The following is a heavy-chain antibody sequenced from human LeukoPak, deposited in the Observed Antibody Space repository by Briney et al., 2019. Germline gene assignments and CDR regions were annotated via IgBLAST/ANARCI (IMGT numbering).Heavy chain of an antibody. Sequence: GGSLRLSCAASGFTFSSYEMNWVRQAPGKGLEWVSYISSSGSTIYYADSVMGRFTISRDNAKNSLYLQMNSLRAEDTAVYYCARDLRGVIIGFDYWGQGTLVTVSS. CDR3: ARDLRGVIIGFDY. J-gene: IGHJ4*02. CDR2: ISSSGSTI. V-gene: IGHV3-48*03. D-gene: IGHD3-10*01. CDR1: GFTFSSYE.